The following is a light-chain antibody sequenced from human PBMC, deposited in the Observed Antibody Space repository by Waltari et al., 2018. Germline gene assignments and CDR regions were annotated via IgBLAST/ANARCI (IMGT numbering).Light chain of an antibody. V-gene: IGKV3-20*01. Sequence: EIVLTQSPGTLSLSPGERATLSCRASQSVASSYLAWYQQKPGQAPGLLIYGASSRATGIPDRFSGSGSGTDFTLTISRLEPEDFAVYYCQHFGSSPYTFGQGTKLEIK. CDR2: GAS. CDR1: QSVASSY. J-gene: IGKJ2*01. CDR3: QHFGSSPYT.